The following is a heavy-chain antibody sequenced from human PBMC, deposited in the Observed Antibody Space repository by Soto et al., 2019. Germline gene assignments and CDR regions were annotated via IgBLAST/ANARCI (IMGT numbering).Heavy chain of an antibody. D-gene: IGHD6-19*01. Sequence: SETLSLTCTVSGGSISSSSYYWGWIRQPPGKGLEWIGSIYYSGSTYYNPSLKNQVKITVDTSKNQFSLKLSFVTAADMVVYYCARRSSYLSPKFDYWGQGTLVTVSS. CDR1: GGSISSSSYY. V-gene: IGHV4-39*01. CDR3: ARRSSYLSPKFDY. J-gene: IGHJ4*02. CDR2: IYYSGST.